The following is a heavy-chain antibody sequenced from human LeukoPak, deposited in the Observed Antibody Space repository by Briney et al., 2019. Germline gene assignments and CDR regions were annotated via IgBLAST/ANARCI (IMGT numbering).Heavy chain of an antibody. CDR1: GFTFSSYA. D-gene: IGHD6-13*01. CDR3: AKAGRWAAAAGNYFDY. Sequence: PGGSLRLSCAASGFTFSSYAMSWVRQAPGKGLEWVSAISGSGGSTYYADSVKGRFTISRDNSKNTLYLQMNSLRAEDTAVYCCAKAGRWAAAAGNYFDYWGQGTLVTVSS. CDR2: ISGSGGST. J-gene: IGHJ4*02. V-gene: IGHV3-23*01.